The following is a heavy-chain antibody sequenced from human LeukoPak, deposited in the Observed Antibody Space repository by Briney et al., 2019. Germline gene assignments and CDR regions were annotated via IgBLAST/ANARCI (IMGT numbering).Heavy chain of an antibody. CDR1: GYTFTSYG. CDR3: ARGRVGFDF. J-gene: IGHJ4*02. Sequence: ASVKVSCKAPGYTFTSYGISWVRQAPGQGLEWMGWMRPTSGSTEYAQKFQGRVTMTRSTPISTAYMELSSLTSEDTAVYYCARGRVGFDFWGQGTLVTVSS. D-gene: IGHD1-26*01. V-gene: IGHV1-8*01. CDR2: MRPTSGST.